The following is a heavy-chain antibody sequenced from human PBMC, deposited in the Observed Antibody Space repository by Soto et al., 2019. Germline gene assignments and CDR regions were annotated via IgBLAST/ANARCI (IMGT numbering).Heavy chain of an antibody. Sequence: QVQLVQSGAEVKKPGSSVKVSCKASGGTFGNYTISWVRQAPGQGLEWMGGIIPMFGTTNYAQKFHGRVTITADESTSTAYMELSSLRSEDTAVYYCARPNYYFDSSPYYEFYYYGVDVWGQGTTVTVSS. CDR2: IIPMFGTT. J-gene: IGHJ6*02. D-gene: IGHD3-22*01. CDR1: GGTFGNYT. CDR3: ARPNYYFDSSPYYEFYYYGVDV. V-gene: IGHV1-69*12.